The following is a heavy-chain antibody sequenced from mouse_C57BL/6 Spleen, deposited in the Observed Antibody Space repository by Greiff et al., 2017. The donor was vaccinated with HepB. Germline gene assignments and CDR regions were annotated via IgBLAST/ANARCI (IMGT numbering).Heavy chain of an antibody. D-gene: IGHD1-1*01. CDR2: ISDGGSYT. CDR1: GFTFSSYA. V-gene: IGHV5-4*01. J-gene: IGHJ1*03. CDR3: ARGYYGSRKYFDV. Sequence: EVQVVESGGGLVKPGGSLKLSCAASGFTFSSYAMSWVRQTPEKRLEWVATISDGGSYTYYPDNVKGRFTISRDNAKNNLYLQMSHLKSEDTAMYYCARGYYGSRKYFDVWGTGTTVTVSS.